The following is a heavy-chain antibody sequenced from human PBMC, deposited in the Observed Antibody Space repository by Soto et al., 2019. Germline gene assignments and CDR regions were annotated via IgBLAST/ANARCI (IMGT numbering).Heavy chain of an antibody. CDR3: AKAVTQYLRWYNLKPATDYYYYYGMDV. CDR2: ISGSGGST. CDR1: GFTFSSYA. Sequence: GGSLRLSCAASGFTFSSYAMSWARQAPGKGLEWVSAISGSGGSTYYADSVKGRFTISRDNSKNTLYLQMNSLRAEDTAVYYCAKAVTQYLRWYNLKPATDYYYYYGMDVWGQGTTVTVSS. J-gene: IGHJ6*02. D-gene: IGHD3-10*01. V-gene: IGHV3-23*01.